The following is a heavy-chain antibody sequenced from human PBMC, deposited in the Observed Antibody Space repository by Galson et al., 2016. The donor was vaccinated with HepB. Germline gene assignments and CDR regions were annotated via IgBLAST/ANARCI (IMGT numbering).Heavy chain of an antibody. J-gene: IGHJ3*02. CDR1: GFTFSTYT. CDR2: IKNSNSDV. CDR3: ARARIAALGTGAFDT. Sequence: SLRLSCAASGFTFSTYTLNWVRQAPGKGLEWVSSIKNSNSDVYYEDSVKGRFTISRDNAENSLYLQMDSLTAEDTAMYYCARARIAALGTGAFDTWGQGTMVTVAS. V-gene: IGHV3-21*01. D-gene: IGHD6-13*01.